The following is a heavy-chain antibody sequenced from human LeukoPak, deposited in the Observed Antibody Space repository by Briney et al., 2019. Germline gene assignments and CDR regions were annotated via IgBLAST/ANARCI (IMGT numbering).Heavy chain of an antibody. Sequence: ASVKVSCKASGYTFTSYGISWVRQAPGQRLEWMGWINAGNGNTKYSQKFQGRVTITRDTSASTAYMELSSLRSEDTAVYYCARDRRDCSGGSCEDAFDIWDQGTMVTVSS. CDR1: GYTFTSYG. CDR2: INAGNGNT. D-gene: IGHD2-15*01. J-gene: IGHJ3*02. V-gene: IGHV1-3*01. CDR3: ARDRRDCSGGSCEDAFDI.